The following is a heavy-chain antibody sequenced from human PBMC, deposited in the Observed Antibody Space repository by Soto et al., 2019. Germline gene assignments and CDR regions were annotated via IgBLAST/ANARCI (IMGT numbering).Heavy chain of an antibody. CDR1: GYTFTSYD. V-gene: IGHV1-8*01. J-gene: IGHJ4*02. Sequence: ASVKVSCKASGYTFTSYDINWVRQATVQGLEWMGWMNPNSGNTGYAQKFQGRVTMTRNTSISTAYMELSSLRSEDTAVYYCARTSQGYSYGYDDDYWGQGTLVTVSS. CDR2: MNPNSGNT. D-gene: IGHD5-18*01. CDR3: ARTSQGYSYGYDDDY.